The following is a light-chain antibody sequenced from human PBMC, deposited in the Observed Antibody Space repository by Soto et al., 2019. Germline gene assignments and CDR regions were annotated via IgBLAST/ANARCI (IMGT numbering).Light chain of an antibody. CDR1: SSDVGGYEY. CDR2: EVR. J-gene: IGLJ1*01. V-gene: IGLV2-14*01. CDR3: TSYTNSSTLYV. Sequence: QSVLTQPASVSGSPGQSITISCTGTSSDVGGYEYVSWYQQHPGNAPRLIIYEVRYRPSGFSKRFSGSKSGNTASLTISGLQAEDEADYYYTSYTNSSTLYVFGTGTKVTVL.